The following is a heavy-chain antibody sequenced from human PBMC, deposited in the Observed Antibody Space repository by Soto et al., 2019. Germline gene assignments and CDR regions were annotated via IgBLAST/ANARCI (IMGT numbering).Heavy chain of an antibody. J-gene: IGHJ3*01. CDR2: IRNRVNGYTT. Sequence: QLVESGGDLVQPGGSLRISCATSGFSFSDHYMDWVRQAPGKGLAWVGRIRNRVNGYTTEYAASVKGRFTISRDDSESSVYLQMSSLRTEDTALYYCVRVRSSNWGLDDFDLWGRGTMVTVSS. CDR3: VRVRSSNWGLDDFDL. V-gene: IGHV3-72*01. CDR1: GFSFSDHY. D-gene: IGHD7-27*01.